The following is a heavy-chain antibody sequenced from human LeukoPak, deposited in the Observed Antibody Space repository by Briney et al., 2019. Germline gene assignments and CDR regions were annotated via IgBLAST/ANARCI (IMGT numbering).Heavy chain of an antibody. CDR3: ARYDSSGSDY. D-gene: IGHD3-22*01. J-gene: IGHJ4*02. V-gene: IGHV3-7*01. CDR1: GSTFSSYW. Sequence: GGSLRLSCAASGSTFSSYWMSWVRQAPGKGLEWVANIKEDGSEKYYVDSVKGRFTISRDNAKNSLYLQMNSLRAEDTAVYYCARYDSSGSDYWGQGTLVTVSS. CDR2: IKEDGSEK.